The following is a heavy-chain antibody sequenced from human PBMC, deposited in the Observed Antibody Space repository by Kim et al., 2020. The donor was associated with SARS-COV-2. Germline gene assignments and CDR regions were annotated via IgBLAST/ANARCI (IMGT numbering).Heavy chain of an antibody. Sequence: GGSLRLSCAASRFTFSDYYMNWIRQAPGKGLEWVSYISGSGNTIYYADSVKGRFTISRDNARNSLYLQMNSLRAEDTAVYYCARSEGTQLALSYFDSWGEGTLFTVSS. CDR2: ISGSGNTI. V-gene: IGHV3-11*04. D-gene: IGHD6-13*01. CDR1: RFTFSDYY. J-gene: IGHJ4*02. CDR3: ARSEGTQLALSYFDS.